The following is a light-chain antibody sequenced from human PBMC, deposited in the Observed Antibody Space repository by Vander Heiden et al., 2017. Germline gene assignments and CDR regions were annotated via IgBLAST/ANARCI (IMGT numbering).Light chain of an antibody. CDR2: KAS. CDR1: QSISSW. J-gene: IGKJ1*01. CDR3: QQYNSYSWT. V-gene: IGKV1-5*03. Sequence: DIQMTPSPSTLSASVGDRVTITCRASQSISSWLAWYQQKPGKAPKLLIYKASSLESGVPSRFSGSGSGTEFTLTISSLQPDDFATDYCQQYNSYSWTLGQGTKVEIK.